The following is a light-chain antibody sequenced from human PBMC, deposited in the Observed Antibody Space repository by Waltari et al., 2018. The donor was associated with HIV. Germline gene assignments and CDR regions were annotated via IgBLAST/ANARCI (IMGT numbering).Light chain of an antibody. CDR2: DNV. CDR1: LSNIGAGYD. Sequence: QAVLTQPPSVSGAPGQRVTISCSGSLSNIGAGYDVHWYQQFPGTAPKLLISDNVSRPSGVPNRFSGSKSGTSASLTITGLQAEDEADYYCRSYASSLRVGVFGGGTKLAVV. J-gene: IGLJ3*02. CDR3: RSYASSLRVGV. V-gene: IGLV1-40*01.